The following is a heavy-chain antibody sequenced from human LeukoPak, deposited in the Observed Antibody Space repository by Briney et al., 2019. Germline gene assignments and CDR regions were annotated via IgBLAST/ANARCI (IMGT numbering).Heavy chain of an antibody. CDR1: GFSLSTSGMC. V-gene: IGHV2-70*01. D-gene: IGHD4-17*01. Sequence: SGPALVKPPQTLTLTCTFSGFSLSTSGMCVSWIRQPPGKALEWLALIDWDDNKFYSTSLRTRLTISKDTSKNQVVLTMTNMDPADRATYYCARFTYGDFVGYFDPWGQGTLVTVSS. CDR2: IDWDDNK. CDR3: ARFTYGDFVGYFDP. J-gene: IGHJ5*02.